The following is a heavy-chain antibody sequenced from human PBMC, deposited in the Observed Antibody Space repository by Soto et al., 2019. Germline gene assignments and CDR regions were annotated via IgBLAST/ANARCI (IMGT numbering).Heavy chain of an antibody. CDR3: ARDKITGLFDY. CDR2: MYHSGST. Sequence: PSETLSLTCAVSGGSISSGGYSWSWIRQPPGRGLEWIGYMYHSGSTYYNPSLKSRVTISVDTSKNQFSLKLTSVTAADTAVYYCARDKITGLFDYWGQGTLVTVS. J-gene: IGHJ4*02. V-gene: IGHV4-30-2*01. CDR1: GGSISSGGYS. D-gene: IGHD2-8*02.